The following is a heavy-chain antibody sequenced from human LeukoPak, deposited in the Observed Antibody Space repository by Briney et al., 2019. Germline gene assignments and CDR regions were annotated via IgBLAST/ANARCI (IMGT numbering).Heavy chain of an antibody. V-gene: IGHV3-30*19. CDR1: GFTFNIYG. CDR2: ISYDGSNK. J-gene: IGHJ4*02. D-gene: IGHD5-12*01. Sequence: GGSLRLSCEATGFTFNIYGMHWVRQAPGKGLEWVAVISYDGSNKYYADSVKGRFTISRDNSKNTLYLQMNSLRAEDTAVYYCARDSGYSGYDDLDYWGQGTLVTVSS. CDR3: ARDSGYSGYDDLDY.